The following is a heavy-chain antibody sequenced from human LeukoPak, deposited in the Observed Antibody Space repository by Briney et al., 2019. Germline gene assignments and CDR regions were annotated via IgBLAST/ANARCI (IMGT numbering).Heavy chain of an antibody. CDR1: GFSFSNAW. Sequence: GGSLRLSCAASGFSFSNAWMSWVRQAPGKGLEWVANIDQDGSEKYYVDSVKGRFTISRDNAKNSLYLQMNSLRAEDTAVYYCARDLRFGELNWFDPWGQGTLVTVSS. J-gene: IGHJ5*02. V-gene: IGHV3-7*01. CDR3: ARDLRFGELNWFDP. CDR2: IDQDGSEK. D-gene: IGHD3-10*01.